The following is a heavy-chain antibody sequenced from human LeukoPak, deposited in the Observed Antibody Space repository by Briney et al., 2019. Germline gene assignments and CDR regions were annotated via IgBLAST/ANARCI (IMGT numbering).Heavy chain of an antibody. CDR3: AKGVTGEDYGMDV. V-gene: IGHV3-23*01. CDR1: GFTLRNYA. Sequence: GGSLTLSCAVSGFTLRNYAMSWVRHAPEGGVDWVSVIGGSGGGTYYADSAKCRYTSFRDTSKNTLNLQMNSLSAEDTAVYYGAKGVTGEDYGMDVWGQGTTVTVTS. J-gene: IGHJ6*02. D-gene: IGHD2-8*01. CDR2: IGGSGGGT.